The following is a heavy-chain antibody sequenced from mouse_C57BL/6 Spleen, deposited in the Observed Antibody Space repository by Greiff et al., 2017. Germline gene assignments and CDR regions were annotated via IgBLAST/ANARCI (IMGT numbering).Heavy chain of an antibody. J-gene: IGHJ4*01. Sequence: QVQLKQPGAELVKPGASVKLSCKASGYTFTSYWMQWVKQRPGQGLEWIGEIDPSDSYTNYNQKFKGKATLTVDTSSSTAYMQLSSLTSEDSAVYYCARMVTTAMDYWGQGTSVTVSS. CDR3: ARMVTTAMDY. D-gene: IGHD2-2*01. CDR1: GYTFTSYW. CDR2: IDPSDSYT. V-gene: IGHV1-50*01.